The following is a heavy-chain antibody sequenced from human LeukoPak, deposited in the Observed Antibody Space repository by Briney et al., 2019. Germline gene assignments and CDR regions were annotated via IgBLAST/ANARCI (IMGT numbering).Heavy chain of an antibody. Sequence: PSETLSLTCTVSGGSISSYYWSWIRQPPGKGLEWIGYIYYSGSTNYNPSLKSRVTISIDTSKNQFSLKLRSVTAADTAIYYCAREYSGSVDCWGQGTLVTVSS. V-gene: IGHV4-4*08. D-gene: IGHD1-26*01. J-gene: IGHJ4*02. CDR1: GGSISSYY. CDR3: AREYSGSVDC. CDR2: IYYSGST.